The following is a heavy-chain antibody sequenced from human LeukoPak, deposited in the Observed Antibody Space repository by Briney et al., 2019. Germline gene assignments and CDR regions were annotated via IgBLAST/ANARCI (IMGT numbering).Heavy chain of an antibody. CDR1: GDSISSSHW. Sequence: SETLSLTCAVFGDSISSSHWWSWVRRPPGKGLEWIGEIYHSGSINYSPSLKSRVTISVDKSKNQFSLRLSSLTAADTAIYYCARVTGSGHDSWGQGTLVTISS. CDR2: IYHSGSI. J-gene: IGHJ4*02. CDR3: ARVTGSGHDS. V-gene: IGHV4-4*02. D-gene: IGHD3-10*01.